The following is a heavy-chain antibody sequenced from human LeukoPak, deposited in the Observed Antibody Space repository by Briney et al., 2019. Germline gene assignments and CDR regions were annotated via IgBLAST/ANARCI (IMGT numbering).Heavy chain of an antibody. V-gene: IGHV1-24*01. D-gene: IGHD3-3*01. Sequence: ASVKVSFKVSGYTLTELSMHWVRQAPGKGREWMGGFDPEDGETIYAQKFQGRVTMTEDTSTDTAYMELRSLRSEDTAVYYCATLRYYDFWSGYVYWGQGTLVTVSS. CDR2: FDPEDGET. CDR1: GYTLTELS. J-gene: IGHJ4*02. CDR3: ATLRYYDFWSGYVY.